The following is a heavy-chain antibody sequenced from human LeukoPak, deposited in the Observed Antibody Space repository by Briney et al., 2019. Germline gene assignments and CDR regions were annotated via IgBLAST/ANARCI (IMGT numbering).Heavy chain of an antibody. Sequence: GGSLRLSCAASGFTFGNYGMSWVGQAPGKGLEWVSGINWNGGSTGYADSVEGRFTISRDNAKNSQYLQMNSLRVEDTALYYCARAQTYGDSRLLLDFWGQGTLVTVSS. CDR1: GFTFGNYG. V-gene: IGHV3-20*04. CDR2: INWNGGST. J-gene: IGHJ4*02. D-gene: IGHD4-17*01. CDR3: ARAQTYGDSRLLLDF.